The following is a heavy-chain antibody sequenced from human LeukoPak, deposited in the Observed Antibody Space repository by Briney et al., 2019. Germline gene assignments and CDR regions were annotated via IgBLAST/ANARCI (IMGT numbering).Heavy chain of an antibody. CDR1: GGSFSVYY. V-gene: IGHV4-34*01. J-gene: IGHJ6*03. CDR3: ARDWGVSARPGYMDV. CDR2: INYSRNP. Sequence: SETLSLTCAVYGGSFSVYYWGWIRQPPGKGLEWIGNINYSRNPYYNPSLKSRVTISVDTSKNQFSLRLSSVTAADTAVYYCARDWGVSARPGYMDVWGKGTTVTVSS. D-gene: IGHD6-6*01.